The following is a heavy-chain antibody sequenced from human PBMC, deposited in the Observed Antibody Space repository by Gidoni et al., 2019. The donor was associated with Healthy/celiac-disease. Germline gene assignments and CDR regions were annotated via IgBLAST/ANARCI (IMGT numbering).Heavy chain of an antibody. CDR3: ARVFVYYDSSGYYPEYFQH. CDR2: ISNSGSTI. J-gene: IGHJ1*01. V-gene: IGHV3-11*01. CDR1: GFTFSDYY. Sequence: QVQLGESGGGWVKTGGALRLSCAASGFTFSDYYMSWIRQAPVKGLEVISYISNSGSTIYYADSVKGRFTISRDNAKNSLYLQMNSLRAEDTAVYYCARVFVYYDSSGYYPEYFQHWGQGTLVTVSS. D-gene: IGHD3-22*01.